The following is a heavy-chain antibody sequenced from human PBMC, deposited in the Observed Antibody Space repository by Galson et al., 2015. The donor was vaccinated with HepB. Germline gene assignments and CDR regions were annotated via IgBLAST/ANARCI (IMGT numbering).Heavy chain of an antibody. CDR3: VRSSGRPDY. D-gene: IGHD6-19*01. V-gene: IGHV3-74*01. Sequence: SLRLSCAATEFTLSDYWIHWVRQGPGKGLVWVSRIDNYGSDLIYADSVKGRFTISRDYSKNTVYLQMNSLRAEDTAVYYCVRSSGRPDYWGQGTLVTVSS. CDR1: EFTLSDYW. CDR2: IDNYGSDL. J-gene: IGHJ4*02.